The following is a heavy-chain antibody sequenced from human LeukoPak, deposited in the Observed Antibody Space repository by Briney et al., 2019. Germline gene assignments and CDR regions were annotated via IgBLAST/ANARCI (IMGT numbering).Heavy chain of an antibody. J-gene: IGHJ4*02. CDR1: GNTFAGHN. V-gene: IGHV1-2*02. D-gene: IGHD6-25*01. Sequence: ASVKVSCKAPGNTFAGHNIHWMRQAPGQGLELMGWINPDRGGTDCARQFQGRVTMTSDTSIRAAYMELSSLVSEDSAAYFCAISIQAAAIPAFDYWGQGTLVTVSS. CDR3: AISIQAAAIPAFDY. CDR2: INPDRGGT.